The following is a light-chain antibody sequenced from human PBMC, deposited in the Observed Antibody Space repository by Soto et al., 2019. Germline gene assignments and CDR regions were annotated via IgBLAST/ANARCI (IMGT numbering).Light chain of an antibody. Sequence: QSVLTQPPSVSGSPGQSVTISCTGTSSDVGGYNRVSWYQQPPDTAPKVMIYEVSNRPSGVPDRFSGSKSGNTASLTISGLQAEDEADYYCCSFTTSSTYVLGTGTKVTV. J-gene: IGLJ1*01. V-gene: IGLV2-18*02. CDR1: SSDVGGYNR. CDR3: CSFTTSSTYV. CDR2: EVS.